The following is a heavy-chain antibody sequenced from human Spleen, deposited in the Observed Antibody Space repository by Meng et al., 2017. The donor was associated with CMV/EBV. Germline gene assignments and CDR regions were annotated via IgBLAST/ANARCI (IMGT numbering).Heavy chain of an antibody. CDR1: GYSFTSSW. J-gene: IGHJ6*02. CDR3: ARLEYSSNYYFYYGMDA. D-gene: IGHD6-6*01. Sequence: KVSCKGSGYSFTSSWIGWVRQMPGKGLEWMGIIYPDESDTRYSPSFQGQVTISADRSISTAYLQWSSLKAPDTAVYYCARLEYSSNYYFYYGMDAWGQGTTVTVSS. CDR2: IYPDESDT. V-gene: IGHV5-51*01.